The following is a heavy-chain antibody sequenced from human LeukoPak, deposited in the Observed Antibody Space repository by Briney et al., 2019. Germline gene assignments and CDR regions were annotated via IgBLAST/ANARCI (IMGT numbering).Heavy chain of an antibody. CDR3: ARDQPLAVASWGYFYYYMDV. D-gene: IGHD2-2*01. CDR2: IKQDGTNK. Sequence: GGSLRLSCAASGFSFSSYWMSWVRQAPGKGLEWVANIKQDGTNKYYLGSVKGQFTISRDNAKNSLFLQMNSPRVEDTAVYFCARDQPLAVASWGYFYYYMDVWGKGTTVTVSS. V-gene: IGHV3-7*01. CDR1: GFSFSSYW. J-gene: IGHJ6*03.